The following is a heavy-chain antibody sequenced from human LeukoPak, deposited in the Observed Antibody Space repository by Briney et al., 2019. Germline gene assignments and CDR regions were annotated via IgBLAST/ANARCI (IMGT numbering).Heavy chain of an antibody. CDR3: AKVTAASSSWIY. J-gene: IGHJ4*02. Sequence: SETLSLTCTVSGVSISSFYWSWIRQPPGKGLEWIGFIYYSGSTNYNPSLKSRVTISVDTSKNQFSLKLSSVTAADTAVYYCAKVTAASSSWIYWGQGTLVTVSS. V-gene: IGHV4-59*01. D-gene: IGHD6-6*01. CDR1: GVSISSFY. CDR2: IYYSGST.